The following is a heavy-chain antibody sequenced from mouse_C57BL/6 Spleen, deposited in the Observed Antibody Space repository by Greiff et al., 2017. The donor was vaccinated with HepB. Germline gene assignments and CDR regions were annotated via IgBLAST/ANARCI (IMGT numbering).Heavy chain of an antibody. D-gene: IGHD1-1*01. V-gene: IGHV1-39*01. CDR1: GYSFTDYN. CDR2: INPNYGTT. CDR3: ARSYYDGGYYYAMDY. J-gene: IGHJ4*01. Sequence: EVKLMESGPELVKPGASVKISCKASGYSFTDYNMNWVKQSNGKSLEWIGVINPNYGTTSYNQKFKGKATLTVDQSSSTAYMQLNSLTSEDSAVYYCARSYYDGGYYYAMDYWGQGTSVTVSS.